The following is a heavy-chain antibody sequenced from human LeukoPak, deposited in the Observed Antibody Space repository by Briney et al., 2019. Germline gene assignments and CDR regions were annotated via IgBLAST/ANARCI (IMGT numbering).Heavy chain of an antibody. J-gene: IGHJ4*02. Sequence: GGSLRLSCAASGFTFSSYAMHWVRQAPGKGLEWVAVISYDGSNKYYADSVKGRFTISRDNSKNTLYLQMNSLRAEDTAVYYCATPGYSSSRTVGGNWGQGTLVTVSS. V-gene: IGHV3-30-3*01. CDR1: GFTFSSYA. D-gene: IGHD6-13*01. CDR3: ATPGYSSSRTVGGN. CDR2: ISYDGSNK.